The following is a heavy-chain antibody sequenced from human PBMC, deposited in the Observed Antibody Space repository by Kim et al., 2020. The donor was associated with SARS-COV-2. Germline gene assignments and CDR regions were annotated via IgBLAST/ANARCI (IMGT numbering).Heavy chain of an antibody. CDR2: IRSKAYGGTT. J-gene: IGHJ6*03. CDR3: TRAPRDDFWSGYYSNYYYMDV. CDR1: GFTFGDYA. V-gene: IGHV3-49*04. Sequence: GGSLRLSCTASGFTFGDYAMSWVRQAPGKGLEWVGFIRSKAYGGTTEYAASVKGRFTISRDDSKSIAYLQMNSLKTEDTAVYYCTRAPRDDFWSGYYSNYYYMDVWGKGTTVTVSS. D-gene: IGHD3-3*01.